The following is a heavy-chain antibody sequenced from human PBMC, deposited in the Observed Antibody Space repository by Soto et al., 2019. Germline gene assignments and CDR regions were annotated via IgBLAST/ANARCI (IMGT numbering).Heavy chain of an antibody. CDR1: GFTFSSYW. CDR3: ARDDGLSYYYYGMDV. D-gene: IGHD6-19*01. CDR2: IKQDGSEK. V-gene: IGHV3-7*01. J-gene: IGHJ6*02. Sequence: GGSLRLSCAASGFTFSSYWMSWVRQAPGKGLEWVANIKQDGSEKYYVDSVKGRFTISRDNAKNSLYLQMNSLRAEDTAVYYCARDDGLSYYYYGMDVWGQGTTVTVSS.